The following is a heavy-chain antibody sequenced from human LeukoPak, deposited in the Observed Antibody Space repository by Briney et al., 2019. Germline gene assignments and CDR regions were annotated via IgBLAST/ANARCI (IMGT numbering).Heavy chain of an antibody. CDR2: IIPIFGTA. Sequence: ASVKVSCKASGGTFSSYAISWVRQAPGQGLEWMGRIIPIFGTANYAQKFQGRVTMTRDTSTSTVYMELSSLRSEDTAVYYCARGSAKQLGPFSYWGQGTLVTVSS. CDR3: ARGSAKQLGPFSY. CDR1: GGTFSSYA. J-gene: IGHJ4*02. D-gene: IGHD6-13*01. V-gene: IGHV1-69*05.